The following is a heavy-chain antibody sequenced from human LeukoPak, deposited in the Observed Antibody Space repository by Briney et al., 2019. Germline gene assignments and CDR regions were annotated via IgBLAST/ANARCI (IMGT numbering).Heavy chain of an antibody. CDR1: GYSFTTNC. Sequence: GESLKISCKGSGYSFTTNCIGWVPQMPGKGLGWMGIIYPGDSDIRYNPSFQGQVTISADKSISTAYLQWRSLKASDTAMYYCARRAGDSVTKRAFDFWGQGTMVTVSS. J-gene: IGHJ3*01. D-gene: IGHD4-17*01. V-gene: IGHV5-51*01. CDR2: IYPGDSDI. CDR3: ARRAGDSVTKRAFDF.